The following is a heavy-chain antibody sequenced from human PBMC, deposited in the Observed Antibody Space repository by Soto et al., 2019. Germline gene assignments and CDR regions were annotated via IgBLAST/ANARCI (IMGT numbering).Heavy chain of an antibody. CDR2: ISGSGGST. CDR3: AKSLEIAVADYYYYGMDV. Sequence: EVQLLESGGGLVQPGGSLRLSCAASGFTFSSYAMSWVRQAPGKGLEWASAISGSGGSTYYADSVKGRFTISRDNSKNTLYLQMNSLRAEDTAVYYCAKSLEIAVADYYYYGMDVWGQGTTVTVSS. V-gene: IGHV3-23*01. D-gene: IGHD6-19*01. CDR1: GFTFSSYA. J-gene: IGHJ6*02.